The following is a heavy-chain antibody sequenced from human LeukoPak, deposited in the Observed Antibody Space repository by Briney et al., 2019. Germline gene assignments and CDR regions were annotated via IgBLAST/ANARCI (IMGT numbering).Heavy chain of an antibody. J-gene: IGHJ4*02. V-gene: IGHV3-33*08. Sequence: GGSLRLSCVASGLTFSSYSMSWVRQAPGKGLEWVAVIWYDGSNKYYADSVKGRFTISRDNSKNTLYLQMNSLRAEDTAVYYCARTPGYSYGYFDYWGQGTLVTVSS. CDR2: IWYDGSNK. CDR1: GLTFSSYS. CDR3: ARTPGYSYGYFDY. D-gene: IGHD5-18*01.